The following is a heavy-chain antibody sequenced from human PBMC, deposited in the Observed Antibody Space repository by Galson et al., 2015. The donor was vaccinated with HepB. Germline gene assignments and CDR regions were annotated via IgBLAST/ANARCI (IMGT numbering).Heavy chain of an antibody. CDR1: GFTFSSYA. J-gene: IGHJ3*02. CDR3: AREWMATIKEAFDI. Sequence: SLRLSCAASGFTFSSYAMHWVRQAPGKGLEWVAVISYDGSNKYYADSVKGRFTISRDNSKNTLYLQMNSLRAEDTAVYYCAREWMATIKEAFDIWGQGTMVTVSS. D-gene: IGHD5-24*01. CDR2: ISYDGSNK. V-gene: IGHV3-30-3*01.